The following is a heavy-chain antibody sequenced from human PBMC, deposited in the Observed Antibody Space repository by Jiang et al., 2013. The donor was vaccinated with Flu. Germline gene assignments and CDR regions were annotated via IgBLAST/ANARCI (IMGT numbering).Heavy chain of an antibody. Sequence: GSGLVKPSETLSLTCTVSGGSISSYYWSWIRQPPGKGLEWIGYIYYSGSTNYNPSLKSRVTISVDTSKNQFSLKLSSVTAADTAVYYCAYGDYWLDYWGQGTLVTVSS. CDR1: GGSISSYY. CDR2: IYYSGST. V-gene: IGHV4-59*01. CDR3: AYGDYWLDY. J-gene: IGHJ4*02. D-gene: IGHD4-17*01.